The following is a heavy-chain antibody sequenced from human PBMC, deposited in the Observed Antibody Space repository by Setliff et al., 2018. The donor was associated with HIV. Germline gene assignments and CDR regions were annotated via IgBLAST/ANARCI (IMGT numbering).Heavy chain of an antibody. CDR2: VSGNGYTT. J-gene: IGHJ3*01. Sequence: GSLRLSCAGSGFTFDYYAMAWVRQAPGKGLEWVSSVSGNGYTTFYANSVRGRFTVSRDNSKNTLYLQMNSLRAEDTAVYYCAKPTYYYDDSGYSGGQGTMVTVSS. CDR3: AKPTYYYDDSGYS. V-gene: IGHV3-23*01. CDR1: GFTFDYYA. D-gene: IGHD3-22*01.